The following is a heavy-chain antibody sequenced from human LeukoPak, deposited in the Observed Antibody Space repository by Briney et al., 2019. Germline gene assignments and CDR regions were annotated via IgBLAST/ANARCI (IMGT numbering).Heavy chain of an antibody. CDR3: GRFGELGLWAFDI. D-gene: IGHD3-10*01. CDR1: GGSISSYY. Sequence: SETLSLTCTVSGGSISSYYWSWIRQPPGKGLEWLGYIYYSGSTNYNPSLKSRVTISADTSKNQFSLKLSSVTAADTAVYYCGRFGELGLWAFDIWGQGTMVTVSS. CDR2: IYYSGST. J-gene: IGHJ3*02. V-gene: IGHV4-59*01.